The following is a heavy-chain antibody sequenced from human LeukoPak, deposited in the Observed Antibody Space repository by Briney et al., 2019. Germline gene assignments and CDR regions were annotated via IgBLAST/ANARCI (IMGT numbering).Heavy chain of an antibody. CDR2: ISGSGGST. J-gene: IGHJ4*02. CDR3: AREVGSVVAATREEVFDY. CDR1: GFTFSSYA. D-gene: IGHD2-15*01. V-gene: IGHV3-23*01. Sequence: GGSLRLSCAASGFTFSSYAMSWVRQAPGKGLEWVSAISGSGGSTYYADSVKGRFTISRDNSKNTLYLQMNSLRAEDTAVYYCAREVGSVVAATREEVFDYWGQGTLVTVSS.